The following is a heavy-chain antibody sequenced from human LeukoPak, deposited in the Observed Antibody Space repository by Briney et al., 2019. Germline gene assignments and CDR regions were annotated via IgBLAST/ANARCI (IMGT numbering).Heavy chain of an antibody. D-gene: IGHD2-2*01. Sequence: QPGGSLRLSCAGPGFTFSNYWMHWVRQAPGKGLVWVSRIYSDGNTTNYADSVKGRFTISRDNAKNTLYLQMNSLRAEDTAVYYCARDQGSTSRGIDYWGQGTLVTVSS. CDR1: GFTFSNYW. CDR2: IYSDGNTT. CDR3: ARDQGSTSRGIDY. V-gene: IGHV3-74*01. J-gene: IGHJ4*02.